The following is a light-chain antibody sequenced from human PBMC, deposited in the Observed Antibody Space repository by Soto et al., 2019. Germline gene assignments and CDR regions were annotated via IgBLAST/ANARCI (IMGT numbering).Light chain of an antibody. CDR1: PTITNNY. CDR2: AAS. J-gene: IGKJ5*01. Sequence: EIVLTQSPGTLSLSPGERATLSCRASPTITNNYLAWYQQKPGQAPRLLIYAASTRVTGLPDRFSGSGSGTDCTLTIIRLEPADFAVYYCQQYGTSPITFGQETRLEIK. V-gene: IGKV3-20*01. CDR3: QQYGTSPIT.